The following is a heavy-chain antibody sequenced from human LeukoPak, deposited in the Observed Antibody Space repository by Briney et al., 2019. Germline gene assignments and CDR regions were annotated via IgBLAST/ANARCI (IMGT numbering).Heavy chain of an antibody. CDR3: ARDGCGGSCYSYYYYYYMDV. J-gene: IGHJ6*03. V-gene: IGHV3-48*03. Sequence: GGSLRLSCAASGFTFSSYEMNWVRQAPGKGLEWVSYISSSGSTIYYADSVKGRFTISRDNAKNSLYLQMNSLRAEDTAVYYCARDGCGGSCYSYYYYYYMDVWGKGTTVTISS. D-gene: IGHD2-15*01. CDR1: GFTFSSYE. CDR2: ISSSGSTI.